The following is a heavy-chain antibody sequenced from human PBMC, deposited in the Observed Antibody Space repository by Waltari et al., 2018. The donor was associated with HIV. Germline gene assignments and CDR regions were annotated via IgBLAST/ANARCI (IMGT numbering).Heavy chain of an antibody. Sequence: QVQLVESGGGVVQPGKSLRLSCAASGLSVSSYGMHWVRQAQGKGLERVAFSADDGTNKYYTDSVKGRFTISRDNSKNTLFLQMNSLSVEVMALYYCAKEMAGSFAYWGQGTLVTGSS. CDR2: SADDGTNK. V-gene: IGHV3-30*18. J-gene: IGHJ4*02. CDR1: GLSVSSYG. D-gene: IGHD6-19*01. CDR3: AKEMAGSFAY.